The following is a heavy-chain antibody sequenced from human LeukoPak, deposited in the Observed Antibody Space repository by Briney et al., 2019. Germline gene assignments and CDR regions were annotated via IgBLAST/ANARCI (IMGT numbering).Heavy chain of an antibody. CDR2: ISYSGST. D-gene: IGHD3-10*01. CDR1: GVSVSSGSYY. CDR3: ARVAYFGSD. V-gene: IGHV4-61*01. Sequence: SATLSLTCSVSGVSVSSGSYYWSWIRQPPGKGLEWIGHISYSGSTNYSPSLKSRATISVDTSKNQFSLRLTSVAAADTAVYYCARVAYFGSDWGQGTLVTVSS. J-gene: IGHJ4*02.